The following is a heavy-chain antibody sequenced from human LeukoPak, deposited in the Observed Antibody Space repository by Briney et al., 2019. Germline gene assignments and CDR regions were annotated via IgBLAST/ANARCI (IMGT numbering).Heavy chain of an antibody. J-gene: IGHJ4*02. CDR1: GFTFSSYA. CDR3: ATEYLGALSY. V-gene: IGHV3-30-3*01. Sequence: GGSLRLSCAASGFTFSSYAMHWVRQAPGKGLEWVALISYDGSNKYYADSVKGRFTISRDNSKNTLYLQMNSLRDEDTAVYYCATEYLGALSYWGQGSLVTVSS. CDR2: ISYDGSNK. D-gene: IGHD1-26*01.